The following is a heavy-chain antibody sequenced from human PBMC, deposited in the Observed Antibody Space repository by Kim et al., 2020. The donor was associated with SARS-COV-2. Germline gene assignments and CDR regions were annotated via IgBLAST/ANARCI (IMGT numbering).Heavy chain of an antibody. D-gene: IGHD2-15*01. Sequence: ASVKVSCKASGYTFTSYYMHWVRQAPGQGLEWMGIINPSGGSTSYTQKFQGRVTMTRDTSTSTVYMELRSLRSEDTAVYYCARGRRIVVVVKARVGDWFDPWGQGTLVTVSS. J-gene: IGHJ5*02. V-gene: IGHV1-46*01. CDR3: ARGRRIVVVVKARVGDWFDP. CDR2: INPSGGST. CDR1: GYTFTSYY.